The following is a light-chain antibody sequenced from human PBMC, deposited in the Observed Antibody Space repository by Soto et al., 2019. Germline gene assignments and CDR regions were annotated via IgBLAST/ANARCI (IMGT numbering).Light chain of an antibody. CDR2: DAS. CDR3: QQPGYPFT. J-gene: IGKJ3*01. V-gene: IGKV3-11*01. CDR1: ENVRTY. Sequence: EIVLTQSPATLSLSPGESATLSCRASENVRTYLAWYQQKPGQAPRLLIFDASNRATDIPASFTGSGSGTDFTLTSSSLEPEDFAVYYCQQPGYPFTFGPGTKVDI.